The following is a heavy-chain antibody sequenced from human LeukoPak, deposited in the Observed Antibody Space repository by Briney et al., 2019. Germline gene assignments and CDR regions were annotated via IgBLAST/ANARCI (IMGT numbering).Heavy chain of an antibody. V-gene: IGHV1-2*02. D-gene: IGHD6-13*01. CDR1: GYTFIGYY. Sequence: ASVKVSCNASGYTFIGYYIHWVRQAPGQGLEWMGWINPNIGGTNYAQKFQGRVTMTRDTSISTAYMELSRLRSDDTAVYYCARTWGIAAVIDYWGQGTLVTVSS. J-gene: IGHJ4*02. CDR3: ARTWGIAAVIDY. CDR2: INPNIGGT.